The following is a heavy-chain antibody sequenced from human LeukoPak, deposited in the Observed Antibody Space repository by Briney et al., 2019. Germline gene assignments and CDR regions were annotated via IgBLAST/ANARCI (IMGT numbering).Heavy chain of an antibody. D-gene: IGHD4-17*01. CDR1: GGSFSSGDYY. CDR3: AREVTTVTKEPNRDGMDV. J-gene: IGHJ6*02. Sequence: SETLSLTCTVSGGSFSSGDYYWGWLRQPPGTGLEWIGYIYYSGSTYYNPSLKSRVTISVDTSKNQYSLKLSSVTAAATAVYYCAREVTTVTKEPNRDGMDVWGQGTTVTVSS. CDR2: IYYSGST. V-gene: IGHV4-30-4*01.